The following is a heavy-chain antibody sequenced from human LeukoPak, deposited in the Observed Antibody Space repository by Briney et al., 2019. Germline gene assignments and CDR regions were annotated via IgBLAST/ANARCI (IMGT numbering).Heavy chain of an antibody. V-gene: IGHV3-23*01. CDR3: AKDYIVVVPAAPRWFDP. J-gene: IGHJ5*02. CDR1: GFTFSSYA. D-gene: IGHD2-2*01. Sequence: GGSLRLSCAASGFTFSSYAMSWVRQAPGKGLEWVSAISGSGGSTYYADSVKGRVTISRDNSKNTLYLQMNSLRAQDTVVYYCAKDYIVVVPAAPRWFDPWGQGTLVTVSS. CDR2: ISGSGGST.